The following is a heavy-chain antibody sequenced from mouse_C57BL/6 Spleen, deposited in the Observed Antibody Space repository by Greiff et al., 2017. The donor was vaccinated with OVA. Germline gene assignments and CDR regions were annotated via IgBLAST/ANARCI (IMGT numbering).Heavy chain of an antibody. CDR2: IYWDDDK. D-gene: IGHD2-3*01. V-gene: IGHV8-12*01. CDR3: ARRNEGGYSLFDY. CDR1: GFSLSTSGMG. Sequence: VKLMESGPGILQSSQTLSLTCSFSGFSLSTSGMGVSWIRQPSGKGLEWLAHIYWDDDKRFNPSLKRRLTISKDTSRNQVFLKITSVDTADTATYYCARRNEGGYSLFDYWGQGTTLTVSS. J-gene: IGHJ2*01.